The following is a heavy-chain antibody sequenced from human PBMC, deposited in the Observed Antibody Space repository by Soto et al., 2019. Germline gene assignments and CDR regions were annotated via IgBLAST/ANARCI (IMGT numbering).Heavy chain of an antibody. CDR3: AAVGDTIFGVVPGWFDP. J-gene: IGHJ5*02. CDR2: ISSSSSTI. V-gene: IGHV3-48*01. D-gene: IGHD3-3*01. Sequence: EVQLVESGGGLVQPGGSLRLSCAASGFTFSSYSMNWVRQAPGKGLEWVSYISSSSSTIYYADSVKGRFTISRDNAKNSLYLQMNSLSAEDTAVYYCAAVGDTIFGVVPGWFDPWGQGTLVTVSS. CDR1: GFTFSSYS.